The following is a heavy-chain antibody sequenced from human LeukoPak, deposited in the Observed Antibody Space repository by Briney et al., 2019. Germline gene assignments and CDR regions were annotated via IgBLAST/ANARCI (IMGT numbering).Heavy chain of an antibody. CDR1: GFTFSSYS. D-gene: IGHD1-7*01. Sequence: GGSLRLSCAASGFTFSSYSMNWVRQAPGKGLEWVSCISSSSSYIYYADSVKGRSTISRDNAKNSLYLQMNSLRAEDTAVYYCARAHNWKYGSFDLWGQGTLVTVSS. CDR3: ARAHNWKYGSFDL. CDR2: ISSSSSYI. J-gene: IGHJ4*02. V-gene: IGHV3-21*01.